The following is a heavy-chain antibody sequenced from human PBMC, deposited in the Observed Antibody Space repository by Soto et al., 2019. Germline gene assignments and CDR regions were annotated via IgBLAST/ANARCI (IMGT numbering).Heavy chain of an antibody. Sequence: QVQLQESGPGLVRPSQTLSLTCTVSNGSIDNTVFFWNWIRQHPGRGLEWIGYISYSGKTLYNPSLQSRVSMSLDTSTNQFSLKLSSVTAADTAVYFCARHLSGDYPNANWFDPWGQGTLVTVSS. J-gene: IGHJ5*02. CDR2: ISYSGKT. CDR1: NGSIDNTVFF. D-gene: IGHD4-17*01. V-gene: IGHV4-31*03. CDR3: ARHLSGDYPNANWFDP.